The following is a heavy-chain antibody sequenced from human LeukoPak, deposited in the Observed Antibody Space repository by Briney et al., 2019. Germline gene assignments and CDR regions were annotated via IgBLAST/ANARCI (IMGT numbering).Heavy chain of an antibody. J-gene: IGHJ3*02. CDR3: ARDAHYYDSSGSLGAFDI. V-gene: IGHV1-46*01. CDR1: AYTFTSYY. Sequence: ASVKVSCKASAYTFTSYYMHWVRQAPGQGLEWMGIINPSGGSTSYAQKFQGRVTMTRDTSTSTVYMELSSLRSEDTAVYYCARDAHYYDSSGSLGAFDIWGQGTMVTVSS. CDR2: INPSGGST. D-gene: IGHD3-22*01.